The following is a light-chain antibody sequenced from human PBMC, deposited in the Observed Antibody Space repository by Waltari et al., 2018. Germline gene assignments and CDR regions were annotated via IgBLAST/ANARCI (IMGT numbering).Light chain of an antibody. J-gene: IGKJ2*01. V-gene: IGKV4-1*01. Sequence: DIVMTQSPDSLAVSLGERATINCKSSQSVLYSSNNLNYLAWYQQKPGQPPKLLIYWASTRESGVPDRFSGGGSGTDFTLTISSLQAEDVAVYYCQQFYSTPYTFGQGTKLEIK. CDR1: QSVLYSSNNLNY. CDR2: WAS. CDR3: QQFYSTPYT.